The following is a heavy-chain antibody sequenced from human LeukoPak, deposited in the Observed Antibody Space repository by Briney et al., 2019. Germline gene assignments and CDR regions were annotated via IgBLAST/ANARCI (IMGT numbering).Heavy chain of an antibody. CDR2: IKQDGSEK. D-gene: IGHD6-13*01. V-gene: IGHV3-7*03. Sequence: GGPLRLSCAASGFTFSRYRMIGLRQAPGKGLEGVANIKQDGSEKYYVDSVKGRFTISRDNAKNSLYLQMNSLRAEDTAVYYCARSGIAAAGGDFDYWGQGTLVTVSS. CDR3: ARSGIAAAGGDFDY. J-gene: IGHJ4*02. CDR1: GFTFSRYR.